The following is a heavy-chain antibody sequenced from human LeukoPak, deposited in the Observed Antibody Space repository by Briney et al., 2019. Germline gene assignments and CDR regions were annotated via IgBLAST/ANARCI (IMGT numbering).Heavy chain of an antibody. J-gene: IGHJ4*02. Sequence: PSETLSLTCTVSGGSISSYYWSWIRQPPGKGLEWIGYIYYSGSTNYNPSLKSRVTISVDTSKNQFSLKLSSVTAADTAAYYCALSVAGYYFDYWGQGTLVTVSS. D-gene: IGHD6-19*01. CDR3: ALSVAGYYFDY. V-gene: IGHV4-59*08. CDR2: IYYSGST. CDR1: GGSISSYY.